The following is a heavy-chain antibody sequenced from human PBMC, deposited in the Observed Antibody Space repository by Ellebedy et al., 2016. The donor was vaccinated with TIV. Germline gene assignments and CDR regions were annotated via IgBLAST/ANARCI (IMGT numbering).Heavy chain of an antibody. V-gene: IGHV4-30-4*01. CDR3: ARVFEAHFSIFVDY. Sequence: SETLSLTCTVSGGSISSGDYYWSWIRQPPGKGLEWIGYIYYSGSTYYNPSLKSRVTISVDTSKNQFSLKLSSVTAADTAVYYCARVFEAHFSIFVDYWGQGTLVTVSS. J-gene: IGHJ4*02. CDR1: GGSISSGDYY. CDR2: IYYSGST. D-gene: IGHD3-3*01.